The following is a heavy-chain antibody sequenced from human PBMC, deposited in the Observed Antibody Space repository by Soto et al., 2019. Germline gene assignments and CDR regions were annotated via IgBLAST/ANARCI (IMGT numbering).Heavy chain of an antibody. D-gene: IGHD6-13*01. V-gene: IGHV3-48*03. Sequence: PGGSLRLSCAASGFTFSSYEMNWVRQAPGKGLEWVSYISSSGSTIYYADSVKGRFTISRDNAKNSLYLQMNSLRAEDTAVYYCASQAAAGTGYYYYYGMDVWGQGTTVTVSS. CDR1: GFTFSSYE. CDR2: ISSSGSTI. J-gene: IGHJ6*02. CDR3: ASQAAAGTGYYYYYGMDV.